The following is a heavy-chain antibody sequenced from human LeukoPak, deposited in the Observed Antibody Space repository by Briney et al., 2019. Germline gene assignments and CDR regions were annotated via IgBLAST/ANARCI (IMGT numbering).Heavy chain of an antibody. D-gene: IGHD2-15*01. CDR3: ARSQKRVVVVAAAVDY. CDR2: ISSSSSYI. J-gene: IGHJ4*02. Sequence: GGSLRLSCAASGFTFSSYIMNWVRQAPGKGLEWVSFISSSSSYIYYADSVKGQFTISRDNAKNSLYLQMNSLKAEDKAVNYSARSQKRVVVVAAAVDYWGQGTLVTVSS. V-gene: IGHV3-21*01. CDR1: GFTFSSYI.